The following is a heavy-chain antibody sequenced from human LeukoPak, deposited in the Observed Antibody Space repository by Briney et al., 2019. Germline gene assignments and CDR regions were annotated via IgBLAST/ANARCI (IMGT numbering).Heavy chain of an antibody. CDR2: ISSSGSTI. V-gene: IGHV3-48*03. Sequence: PGGSLRLSCAASGFTFSSYEMNWVRQAPGKGLEWVSYISSSGSTIYYADSVKGRFTISRDNAKNSLYLQMNSLRAEDTAVYYCARDLSFYYDFWSGYDWGQGTLVTVSS. D-gene: IGHD3-3*01. J-gene: IGHJ4*02. CDR1: GFTFSSYE. CDR3: ARDLSFYYDFWSGYD.